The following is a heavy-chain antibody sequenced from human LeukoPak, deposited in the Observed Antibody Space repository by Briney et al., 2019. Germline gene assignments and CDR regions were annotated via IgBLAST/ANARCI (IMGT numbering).Heavy chain of an antibody. CDR3: AKDDAYLQYDD. J-gene: IGHJ4*02. CDR1: GFTFSHHG. CDR2: VGPSGART. V-gene: IGHV3-23*01. Sequence: GGSLRLSCAASGFTFSHHGMNWVRQAPGKGLEWVSGVGPSGARTYYADSVKGRFTVSRDNSKNMVFLQMNSLRAEDTAIYYCAKDDAYLQYDDCGQGTLVTVSS. D-gene: IGHD5-24*01.